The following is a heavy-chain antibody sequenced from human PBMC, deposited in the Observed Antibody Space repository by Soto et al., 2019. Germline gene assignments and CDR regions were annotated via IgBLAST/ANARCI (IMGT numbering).Heavy chain of an antibody. CDR3: ARHEGGYIAAAPNY. CDR1: GYSFTSYW. D-gene: IGHD6-13*01. CDR2: IYPGDSDT. V-gene: IGHV5-51*01. Sequence: EVQLVQSGAEVKKPGESLKISCKGSGYSFTSYWIGWVRQMPGKGLEWMGIIYPGDSDTRYSPSFQGQVTISADKSITTDYLQWSSQKASDTDMSYCARHEGGYIAAAPNYGGQGTLVTVSS. J-gene: IGHJ4*02.